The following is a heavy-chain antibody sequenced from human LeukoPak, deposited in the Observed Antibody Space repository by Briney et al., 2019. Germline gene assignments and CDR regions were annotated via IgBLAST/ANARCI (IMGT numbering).Heavy chain of an antibody. CDR3: AKSNSGYDSYYFDY. J-gene: IGHJ4*02. Sequence: GGSLRLSCAASGFSFSSYAMSWVRQAPGKGLEWVSAISGSGDSTYYADSVKGRFTISRDNSKNTLFLQMNSLRAEDTAVYYCAKSNSGYDSYYFDYWGQGTLVTVSS. D-gene: IGHD5-12*01. CDR1: GFSFSSYA. CDR2: ISGSGDST. V-gene: IGHV3-23*01.